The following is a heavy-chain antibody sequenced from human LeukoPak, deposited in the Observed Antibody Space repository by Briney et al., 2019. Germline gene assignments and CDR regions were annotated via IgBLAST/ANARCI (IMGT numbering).Heavy chain of an antibody. D-gene: IGHD1-26*01. CDR2: IYHSGAA. CDR1: GDSISSDGHS. Sequence: PSETLSLTCGVSGDSISSDGHSWSWIRQPPGKGLEWVGYIYHSGAAYHNPSLKSRLALSVDTSNNQFSLRLRSVAAADTAVYYCVRGVGGEYFYFDRWGQGALVTVSA. CDR3: VRGVGGEYFYFDR. J-gene: IGHJ4*02. V-gene: IGHV4-30-4*07.